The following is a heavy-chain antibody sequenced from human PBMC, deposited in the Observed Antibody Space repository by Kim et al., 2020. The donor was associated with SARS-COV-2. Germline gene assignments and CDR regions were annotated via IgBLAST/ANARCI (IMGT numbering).Heavy chain of an antibody. CDR3: ARAAWGSGRGGYHMDV. Sequence: ASVKVSCKASGYTFTGYYMHWVRQAPGQGLEWMGRINPNSGGTNYAQKFQGRVTMTRDTSISRAYMELSRLRSDDTAVYYCARAAWGSGRGGYHMDVWGKGTMVTVSS. CDR2: INPNSGGT. CDR1: GYTFTGYY. J-gene: IGHJ6*03. V-gene: IGHV1-2*06. D-gene: IGHD2-15*01.